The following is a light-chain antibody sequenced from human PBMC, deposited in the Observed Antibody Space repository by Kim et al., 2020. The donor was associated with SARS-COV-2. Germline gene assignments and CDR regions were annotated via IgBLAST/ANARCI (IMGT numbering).Light chain of an antibody. V-gene: IGKV3-15*01. Sequence: SPGERATLSCRASQTISNKLVWYQQKPGQAPRLLIYDATTRATGVPARFIGSGSETDFTLTISSLQPEDFAVYYCQQSNDWPPLTFGQGTKVDIK. CDR1: QTISNK. J-gene: IGKJ1*01. CDR2: DAT. CDR3: QQSNDWPPLT.